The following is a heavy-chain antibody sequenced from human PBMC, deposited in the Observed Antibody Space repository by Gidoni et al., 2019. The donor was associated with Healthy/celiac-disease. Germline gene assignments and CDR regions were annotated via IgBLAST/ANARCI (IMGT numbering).Heavy chain of an antibody. J-gene: IGHJ5*02. D-gene: IGHD4-17*01. CDR1: GGSISSGGYS. CDR3: ARGGHDYGDNNWFDP. CDR2: IYHRGST. V-gene: IGHV4-30-2*01. Sequence: QLQLQESGSGLVKPSQTLSLTCAVSGGSISSGGYSWSWIRQPPGKGLEWIGYIYHRGSTYYNPSLKSRVTISVDRSKNQFSLKLSSVTAADTAVYYCARGGHDYGDNNWFDPWGQGTLVTVSS.